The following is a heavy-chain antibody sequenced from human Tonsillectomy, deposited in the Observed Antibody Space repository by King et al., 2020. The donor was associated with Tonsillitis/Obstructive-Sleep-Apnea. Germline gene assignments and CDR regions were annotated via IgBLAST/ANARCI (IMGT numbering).Heavy chain of an antibody. Sequence: VQLVESGGGLIQSGGSLRLSCAASGFTVNSNHMSWGRPAPGKGRGWVSVIFSVGTTFFAQSVKGRFTIPRDNSTNTLYLQMDSLRPEDTAVYYCAREGNYGDPGFDYWGQGTLVFVSS. V-gene: IGHV3-53*01. CDR1: GFTVNSNH. CDR3: AREGNYGDPGFDY. D-gene: IGHD4-17*01. CDR2: IFSVGTT. J-gene: IGHJ4*02.